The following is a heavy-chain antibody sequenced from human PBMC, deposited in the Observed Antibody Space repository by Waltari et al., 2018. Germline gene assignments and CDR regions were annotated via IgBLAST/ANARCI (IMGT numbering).Heavy chain of an antibody. D-gene: IGHD2-15*01. J-gene: IGHJ6*02. CDR2: IIPIFGTA. CDR1: GGTFSSYA. V-gene: IGHV1-69*08. CDR3: ARTRGYCSGGSCSLYYYYGMDV. Sequence: QVQLVQSGAEVKKPGSSVKVSCKASGGTFSSYAISWVRQAPGQGLEWMGRIIPIFGTANYAQKFQGRVTITADKSTSTADMELSSLRSEDTAVYYCARTRGYCSGGSCSLYYYYGMDVWGQGTTVTVSS.